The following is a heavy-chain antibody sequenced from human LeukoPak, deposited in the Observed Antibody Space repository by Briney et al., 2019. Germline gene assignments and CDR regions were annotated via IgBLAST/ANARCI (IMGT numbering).Heavy chain of an antibody. CDR3: ARENLESATVVLRWFDP. D-gene: IGHD4-23*01. Sequence: ASVKVSCRASGYTFTSYGISWVRQAPGQGLEWMGWISAYNGNTNYAQKLQGRVTMTTDTSTSTAYMELRSLRSDDTAVYYCARENLESATVVLRWFDPWGQGTLVTVSS. CDR2: ISAYNGNT. CDR1: GYTFTSYG. J-gene: IGHJ5*02. V-gene: IGHV1-18*01.